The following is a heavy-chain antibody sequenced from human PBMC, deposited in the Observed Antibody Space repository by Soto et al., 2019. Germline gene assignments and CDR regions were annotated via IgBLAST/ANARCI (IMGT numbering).Heavy chain of an antibody. CDR3: ASLTGPFDY. CDR1: GFTFSSYS. CDR2: ISSSSSYI. Sequence: GGSLRLSCAASGFTFSSYSMNWVRQAPGKGLEWVSSISSSSSYIYYADSVKGRFTISRDNAKNSLYLQRNSLRAEDTAVYYCASLTGPFDYWGQGTLVTVSS. D-gene: IGHD7-27*01. J-gene: IGHJ4*02. V-gene: IGHV3-21*01.